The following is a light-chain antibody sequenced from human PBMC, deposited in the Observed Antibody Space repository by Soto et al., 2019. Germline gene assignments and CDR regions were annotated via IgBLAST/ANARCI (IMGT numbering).Light chain of an antibody. CDR1: QDIHVF. V-gene: IGKV1-9*01. J-gene: IGKJ3*01. Sequence: QLTHSPCSVSAPEVNRATSPCRASQDIHVFLAWYQHKPGKAPRLLIDSASTLQSGVPSRFSGSRSGTEFTLTISSLQPEDIATYYCQKFNNYPLTFGPGTKVDI. CDR2: SAS. CDR3: QKFNNYPLT.